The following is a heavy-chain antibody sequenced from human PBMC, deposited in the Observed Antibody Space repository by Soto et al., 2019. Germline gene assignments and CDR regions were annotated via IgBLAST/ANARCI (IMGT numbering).Heavy chain of an antibody. CDR1: GFTFSSYG. Sequence: GESLKISCAASGFTFSSYGMHWVRQAPGKGLEWVAVISYDGSNKYYADSVKGRFTISRDNSKNTLYLQMNSLRAEDTAVYYCAKVSHPPGPPITMIVVVIWGAFDIWGQGTMVTVSS. V-gene: IGHV3-30*18. CDR2: ISYDGSNK. D-gene: IGHD3-22*01. J-gene: IGHJ3*02. CDR3: AKVSHPPGPPITMIVVVIWGAFDI.